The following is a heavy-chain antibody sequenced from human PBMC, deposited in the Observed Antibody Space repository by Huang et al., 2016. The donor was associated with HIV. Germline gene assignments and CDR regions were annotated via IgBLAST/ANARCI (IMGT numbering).Heavy chain of an antibody. D-gene: IGHD3-10*01. CDR1: GFAFRSYA. J-gene: IGHJ4*02. CDR2: RSIEGSNK. Sequence: QVQLVESGGGVVQPGRSLRLSCAAYGFAFRSYAMHWVRQGPGKGLEWLAVRSIEGSNKNDAQSVKGRFTISRDNSKGTVYLQMNSLRPEDTAVYSCARTGSYYYGSGSYHFGDYWGQGTLVTVSS. V-gene: IGHV3-30-3*01. CDR3: ARTGSYYYGSGSYHFGDY.